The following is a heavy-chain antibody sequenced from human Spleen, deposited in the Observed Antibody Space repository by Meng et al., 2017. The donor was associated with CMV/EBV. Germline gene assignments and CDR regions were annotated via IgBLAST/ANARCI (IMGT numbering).Heavy chain of an antibody. J-gene: IGHJ4*02. Sequence: GESLKIPCAVSGFTFSRYAMTWVRQAPGKGLEWVSTVTGSGNTINYADFVKGRFTISRDNSQNTMYLQMNSLRAEDTAVYYCARDGSGWSRAYWGQGTLVTVSS. D-gene: IGHD6-19*01. CDR3: ARDGSGWSRAY. V-gene: IGHV3-23*01. CDR2: VTGSGNTI. CDR1: GFTFSRYA.